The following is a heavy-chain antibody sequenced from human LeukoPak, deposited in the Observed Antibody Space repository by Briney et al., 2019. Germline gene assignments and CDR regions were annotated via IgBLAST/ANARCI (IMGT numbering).Heavy chain of an antibody. Sequence: GGSLRLSCAASGFTFSTYSINWVRQAPGKGLEWVSGITSSSTIYYADSVKGRFTISRDNAKNSLCLQMNSLRAEDTAVYYCARPRDGYNLVAFDIWGQGTMVSVSS. CDR1: GFTFSTYS. CDR2: ITSSSTI. CDR3: ARPRDGYNLVAFDI. D-gene: IGHD5-24*01. V-gene: IGHV3-69-1*01. J-gene: IGHJ3*02.